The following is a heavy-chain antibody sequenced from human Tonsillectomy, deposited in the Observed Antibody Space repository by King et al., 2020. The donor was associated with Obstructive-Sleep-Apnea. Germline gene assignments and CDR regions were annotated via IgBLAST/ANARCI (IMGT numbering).Heavy chain of an antibody. D-gene: IGHD3-22*01. V-gene: IGHV3-30*18. CDR2: ISYYGRYK. CDR1: GFTFSTFG. CDR3: ANAPDYYDSSGYPPFDY. J-gene: IGHJ4*02. Sequence: VQLVGSWGGVVQPGRSLRLSCAASGFTFSTFGMHWVPPAPRKGLEWGAGISYYGRYKYYAESVKGRFTISRDNSKNTLYLHMNSLRTEDTAVYYCANAPDYYDSSGYPPFDYWGQGTLVTVSS.